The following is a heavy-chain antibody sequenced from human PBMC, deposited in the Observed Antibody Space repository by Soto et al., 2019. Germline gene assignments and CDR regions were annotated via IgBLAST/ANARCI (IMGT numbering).Heavy chain of an antibody. V-gene: IGHV1-58*01. D-gene: IGHD6-19*01. J-gene: IGHJ6*02. CDR3: ANYFRDLPTVADPYYYYGMDV. CDR1: GFTFTSSA. Sequence: KRGWASVKVSCKASGFTFTSSAVQWVRQARGQRLEWIGWIVVGSGNTNYAQKFQERVTITRDMSTSTAYMELSSLRSEDTAVYYCANYFRDLPTVADPYYYYGMDVWGQGTTVTVSS. CDR2: IVVGSGNT.